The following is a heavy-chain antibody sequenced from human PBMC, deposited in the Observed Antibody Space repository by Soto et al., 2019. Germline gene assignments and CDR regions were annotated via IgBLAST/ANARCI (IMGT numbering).Heavy chain of an antibody. V-gene: IGHV3-74*01. CDR1: GFTFSTYW. Sequence: EVQLVESGGGLVQPGGSLRLSCAATGFTFSTYWMHWVRQGPGKGLVWVSRISTDGSSTTYADSVKGRFTISRDNAKNTLYLQMNSLRAEDTAVYYCARATGMNHPFDYWGQGSLVTVS. CDR2: ISTDGSST. CDR3: ARATGMNHPFDY. D-gene: IGHD1-20*01. J-gene: IGHJ4*02.